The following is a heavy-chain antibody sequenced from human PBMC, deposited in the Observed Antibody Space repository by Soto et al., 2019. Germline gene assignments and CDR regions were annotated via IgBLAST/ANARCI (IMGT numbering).Heavy chain of an antibody. CDR2: IYYSGST. V-gene: IGHV4-39*01. Sequence: SETLSLTCTVSGGSISSSSYYWGWIRQPPGKGLEWIGSIYYSGSTYYNPSLKSRVTISVDTSKNQFSLKLSSVTAADTAVYYCATGGYDYNENWFDPWGQGTLVTVSS. J-gene: IGHJ5*02. CDR3: ATGGYDYNENWFDP. CDR1: GGSISSSSYY. D-gene: IGHD4-4*01.